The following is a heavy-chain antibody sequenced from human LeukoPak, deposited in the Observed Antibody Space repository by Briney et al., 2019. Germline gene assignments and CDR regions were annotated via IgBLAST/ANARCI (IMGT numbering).Heavy chain of an antibody. J-gene: IGHJ4*02. CDR3: ARRVSSWEYFGY. Sequence: GESLKISCKGSGYSFTTYWIGWVRQMPGKGLEWMGIIYPGDSDTRYSPSFQGQVTISADKSINTAYLQWSSLKASDTALYFCARRVSSWEYFGYWGQGALVTVSS. CDR2: IYPGDSDT. CDR1: GYSFTTYW. V-gene: IGHV5-51*01. D-gene: IGHD6-13*01.